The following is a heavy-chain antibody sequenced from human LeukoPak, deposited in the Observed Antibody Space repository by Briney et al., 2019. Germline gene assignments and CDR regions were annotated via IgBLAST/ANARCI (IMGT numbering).Heavy chain of an antibody. CDR1: GGSFTGYY. CDR3: AGVWGMVRGVGDY. Sequence: SETLSLTCAVYGGSFTGYYWSWIRQPPGQGLEWIGEINHSGSTTYNPPLKSRVTISVDTSTKQFSLMLSSVTAADTAVYYCAGVWGMVRGVGDYRGQAGLVTVSS. V-gene: IGHV4-34*01. CDR2: INHSGST. D-gene: IGHD3-10*01. J-gene: IGHJ4*02.